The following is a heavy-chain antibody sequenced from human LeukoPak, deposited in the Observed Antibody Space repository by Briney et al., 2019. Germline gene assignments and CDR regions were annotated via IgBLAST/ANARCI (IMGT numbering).Heavy chain of an antibody. CDR2: INHSGST. CDR1: GGSFSGYY. CDR3: ATARLEGFWSGYYTRASLEYFDY. D-gene: IGHD3-3*01. V-gene: IGHV4-34*01. J-gene: IGHJ4*02. Sequence: PSETLSLTCAVYGGSFSGYYWSWIRQPPGKGLEWIGEINHSGSTNYNPSLKSRVTISVDTSKNQFSLKLSSVTAADTAVYYCATARLEGFWSGYYTRASLEYFDYWGQGTLVTVSS.